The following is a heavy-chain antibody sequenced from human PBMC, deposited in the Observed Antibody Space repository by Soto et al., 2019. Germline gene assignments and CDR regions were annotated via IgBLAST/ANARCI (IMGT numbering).Heavy chain of an antibody. V-gene: IGHV1-69*13. CDR2: IIPTFGTA. CDR3: ARDAIRGYSSSSVAGMDV. D-gene: IGHD6-6*01. CDR1: GGTFSSYA. Sequence: SVKVSCKASGGTFSSYAISWVRQAPGQGLEWMGGIIPTFGTANYAQKFQGRVTITADESTSTAYMELSSLRSEDTAVYYCARDAIRGYSSSSVAGMDVWGQGTTVTVSS. J-gene: IGHJ6*02.